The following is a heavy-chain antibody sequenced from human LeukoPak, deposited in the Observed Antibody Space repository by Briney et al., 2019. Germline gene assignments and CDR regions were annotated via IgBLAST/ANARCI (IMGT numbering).Heavy chain of an antibody. CDR2: ISYDGSNK. Sequence: GGSLRLSCAASRFTFSSYGMHWVRQAPGKGLEWVAVISYDGSNKYYADSVKGRFTISRDNSKNTLYLQMNSLRAEDTAVYYCAKDVAAARNFAEYSQYWGQGTLVTVSS. D-gene: IGHD6-13*01. J-gene: IGHJ1*01. V-gene: IGHV3-30*18. CDR1: RFTFSSYG. CDR3: AKDVAAARNFAEYSQY.